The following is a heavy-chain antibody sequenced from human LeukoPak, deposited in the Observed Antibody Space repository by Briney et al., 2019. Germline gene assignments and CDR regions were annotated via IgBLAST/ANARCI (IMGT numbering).Heavy chain of an antibody. CDR1: GFTFDEYT. V-gene: IGHV3-43*01. Sequence: GGSLRLSCAASGFTFDEYTMPWVRQGPGKGLEWVYLISWDGGSTYYIDSVKGRFTISRDNSKNSLYLQMNSLRTEDAALYYCAKGNYYYMDVWGKGTTVTVSS. CDR2: ISWDGGST. J-gene: IGHJ6*03. CDR3: AKGNYYYMDV.